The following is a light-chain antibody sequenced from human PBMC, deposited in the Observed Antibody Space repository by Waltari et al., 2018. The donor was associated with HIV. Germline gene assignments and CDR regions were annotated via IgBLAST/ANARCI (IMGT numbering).Light chain of an antibody. CDR2: TAS. J-gene: IGKJ1*01. CDR3: QQYQTSSPT. V-gene: IGKV1-5*03. CDR1: QSVGSW. Sequence: IQMTQSPSTLSASVGDRVRITCRASQSVGSWLAWYQQKPGKAPNLLIYTASTLKTGVPSRFSGSGSGTDFTLTISSLQPDDFATYYCQQYQTSSPTFGRGTKVEIK.